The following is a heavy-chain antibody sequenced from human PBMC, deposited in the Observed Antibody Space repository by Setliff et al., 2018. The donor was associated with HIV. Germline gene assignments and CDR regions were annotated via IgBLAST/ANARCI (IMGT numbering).Heavy chain of an antibody. CDR2: VYYSGST. V-gene: IGHV4-39*01. CDR1: GVSTSSSSYY. D-gene: IGHD1-26*01. CDR3: ARQVVGATYNWFDP. Sequence: SETLSLTCTVSGVSTSSSSYYWGWIRQPPGKGLDWIGYVYYSGSTYYNPSLKSRVTISVDTSKNHFSLRLSSVTAADTAVYYCARQVVGATYNWFDPWGQGTLVTVSS. J-gene: IGHJ5*02.